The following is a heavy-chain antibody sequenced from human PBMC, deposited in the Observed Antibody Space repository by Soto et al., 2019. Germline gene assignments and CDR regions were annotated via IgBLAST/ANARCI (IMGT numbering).Heavy chain of an antibody. CDR3: ARVGWEFGGVIGIGWFDP. CDR1: GGSISSYY. D-gene: IGHD3-16*02. J-gene: IGHJ5*02. CDR2: IYYSGST. Sequence: SETLSLTCSVSGGSISSYYWIWIRQPPGKGLEWIGYIYYSGSTNYNPSLKSRVTISVDTSKNQFSLKLSSVTAADTAVYYCARVGWEFGGVIGIGWFDPWGQGTLVTVSS. V-gene: IGHV4-59*01.